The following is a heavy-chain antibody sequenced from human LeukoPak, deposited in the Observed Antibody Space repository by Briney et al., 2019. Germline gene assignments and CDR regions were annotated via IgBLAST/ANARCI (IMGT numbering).Heavy chain of an antibody. CDR1: GGSFSGYY. V-gene: IGHV4-34*01. D-gene: IGHD3-22*01. J-gene: IGHJ4*02. CDR3: ARDQYDSSGYYYSVGYYFDY. CDR2: IYYSGST. Sequence: SETLSLTCAVYGGSFSGYYWGWIRQPPGKGLEWIGGIYYSGSTYYNPSLTSRVTISVDTSKNQFSLKLSSVTAADTAVYYCARDQYDSSGYYYSVGYYFDYWGQGTLVTVSS.